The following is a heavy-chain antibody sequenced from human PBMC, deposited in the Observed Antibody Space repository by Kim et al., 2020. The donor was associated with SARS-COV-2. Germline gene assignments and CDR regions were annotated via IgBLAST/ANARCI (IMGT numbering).Heavy chain of an antibody. J-gene: IGHJ4*02. Sequence: KTYAESLKGRFTISRDNSKNTVVLQMNSLKPEDTGFYYCAVGFTTSATFDLWAQGTLVTVSS. CDR3: AVGFTTSATFDL. D-gene: IGHD2-2*01. CDR2: K. V-gene: IGHV3-30*02.